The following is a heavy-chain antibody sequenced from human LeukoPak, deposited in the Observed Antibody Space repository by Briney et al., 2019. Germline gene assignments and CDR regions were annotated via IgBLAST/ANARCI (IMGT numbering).Heavy chain of an antibody. J-gene: IGHJ5*02. CDR3: ARGGYYGSGNDFRFDP. CDR2: IYYHENT. D-gene: IGHD3-10*01. CDR1: GGSISSSSDY. Sequence: SETLSLTCTVSGGSISSSSDYWGWIRQAPGKGLEWIGSIYYHENTYYNSSLKSRVTISVDTSKNQFSLKLNSVTAADTAVYYCARGGYYGSGNDFRFDPWGQGTLVTVSS. V-gene: IGHV4-39*07.